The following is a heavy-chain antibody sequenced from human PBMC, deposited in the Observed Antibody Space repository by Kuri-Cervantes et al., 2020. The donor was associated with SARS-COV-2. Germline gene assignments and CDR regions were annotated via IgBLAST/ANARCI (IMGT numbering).Heavy chain of an antibody. Sequence: SETLSLTCTVSGGSISSSSYYWGWIRQPPGKGLEWIGSIYYSGSTYYNPSLKSRVTISVDTSKNQFSLRLSSVTAADTAMYYCARTASTVTTNPYRYYFDYWGQGTLVTVSS. D-gene: IGHD4-11*01. J-gene: IGHJ4*02. V-gene: IGHV4-39*01. CDR1: GGSISSSSYY. CDR3: ARTASTVTTNPYRYYFDY. CDR2: IYYSGST.